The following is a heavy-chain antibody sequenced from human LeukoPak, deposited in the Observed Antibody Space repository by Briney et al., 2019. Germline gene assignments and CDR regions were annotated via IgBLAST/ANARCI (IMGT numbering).Heavy chain of an antibody. D-gene: IGHD3-10*02. Sequence: GGSLRLSCAASGFTFSSYEMNWVRQAPGKGLEWVSYISSSGSTIYYADSVKGRFTISRDNAKNSLYLQMNSLRAEDTAVYYCTELGITMIGGVWGKGSTVPISS. CDR3: TELGITMIGGV. CDR1: GFTFSSYE. V-gene: IGHV3-48*03. CDR2: ISSSGSTI. J-gene: IGHJ6*04.